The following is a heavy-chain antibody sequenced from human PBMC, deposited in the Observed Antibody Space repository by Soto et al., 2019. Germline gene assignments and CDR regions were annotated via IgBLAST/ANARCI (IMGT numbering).Heavy chain of an antibody. CDR1: GYTFTSYG. V-gene: IGHV1-18*01. CDR3: TRVGPAIYYYYYGMDV. D-gene: IGHD2-2*01. J-gene: IGHJ6*02. Sequence: GASVKVSCKASGYTFTSYGISWVRQAPGQGLEWMGWISAYNGNTNYAQKLQGRVTMTTDTSTSTAYMELRSLRSDDTAVYYCTRVGPAIYYYYYGMDVWGQGTTVTVSS. CDR2: ISAYNGNT.